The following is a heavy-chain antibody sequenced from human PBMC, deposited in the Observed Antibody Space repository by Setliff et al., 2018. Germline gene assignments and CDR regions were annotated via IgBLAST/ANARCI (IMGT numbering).Heavy chain of an antibody. J-gene: IGHJ4*02. V-gene: IGHV4-61*09. D-gene: IGHD3-22*01. CDR1: GASITSGGFY. CDR2: ISPSGST. CDR3: ARDHHYYDNHLDY. Sequence: SETLSLTCSVSGASITSGGFYWTWIRQPAGKGLEWIGHISPSGSTNYNPSLKSRVAISLDTSKNQFSLKLSSVTAADTAVYYCARDHHYYDNHLDYWGQGTLVTVSS.